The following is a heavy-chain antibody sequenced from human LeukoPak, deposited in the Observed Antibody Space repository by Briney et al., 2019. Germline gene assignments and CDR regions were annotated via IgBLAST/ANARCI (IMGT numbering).Heavy chain of an antibody. CDR1: GYTFTGYY. V-gene: IGHV1-2*02. D-gene: IGHD5-24*01. CDR2: INPNSGGT. Sequence: ASVKVSCKASGYTFTGYYMHWVRQAPGQGLEWMGWINPNSGGTNYAQKFQGRVTMTRDTSISTAYMELSRLRSDDTAVYYCARVGDGYNYYFDYWGQGTLVTVSS. CDR3: ARVGDGYNYYFDY. J-gene: IGHJ4*02.